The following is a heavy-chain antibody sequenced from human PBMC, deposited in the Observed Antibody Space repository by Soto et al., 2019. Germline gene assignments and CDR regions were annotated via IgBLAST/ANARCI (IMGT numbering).Heavy chain of an antibody. V-gene: IGHV3-23*01. J-gene: IGHJ4*02. CDR1: GFTFSSYA. CDR2: ISGSGGST. CDR3: AKMAPRDSSGWYPADY. Sequence: GGSLRLSWAASGFTFSSYAMSWVRQAPGKGLEWVSAISGSGGSTYYADSEKGRFTISRDNSKNTLNLQMNSLRAEHTAVYYCAKMAPRDSSGWYPADYWGRGTLVTVSS. D-gene: IGHD6-19*01.